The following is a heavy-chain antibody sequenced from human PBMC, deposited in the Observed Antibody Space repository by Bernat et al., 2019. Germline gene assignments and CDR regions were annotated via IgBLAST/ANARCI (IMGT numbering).Heavy chain of an antibody. V-gene: IGHV3-53*04. CDR1: GFTFSSNY. CDR2: IYSGGST. D-gene: IGHD3-10*01. J-gene: IGHJ3*02. CDR3: ARYGSGGAFDI. Sequence: EVQLVESGGGLVKPGGSLRLSCAASGFTFSSNYMSWVRQAPGKGLEWVSVIYSGGSTYYADSVKGRFTISRHNSKNTLYLQMNSLRAEDTAVYYCARYGSGGAFDIWGQGTMVTVSS.